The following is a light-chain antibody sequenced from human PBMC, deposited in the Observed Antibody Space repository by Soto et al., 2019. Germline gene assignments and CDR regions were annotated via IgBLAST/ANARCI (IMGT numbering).Light chain of an antibody. Sequence: QLVLTQPPSASGTPGQRVTISCSGSRPSIGSNYVYWYQQFSGTVPKPLIYRNYRRPSGVPDRFSGSKSGTSASLATSGLRSDDEADYYCAAWDDSLSSWVFGGGTQLTVL. CDR2: RNY. J-gene: IGLJ7*01. V-gene: IGLV1-47*01. CDR1: RPSIGSNY. CDR3: AAWDDSLSSWV.